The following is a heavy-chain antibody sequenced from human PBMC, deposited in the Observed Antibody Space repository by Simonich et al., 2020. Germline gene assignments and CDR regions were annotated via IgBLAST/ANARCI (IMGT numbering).Heavy chain of an antibody. Sequence: QVQLVQSGAEVKKPGASVKVSCKASGYTFTGYYMHWVRQAPGQGLEWMDWINPNSGGTNDAHKVQGRVTMTRDTSISTAYMELSRLRSDDTAVYYCARGRLTGDKGAFDIWGQGTMVTVSS. CDR1: GYTFTGYY. CDR2: INPNSGGT. V-gene: IGHV1-2*07. J-gene: IGHJ3*02. CDR3: ARGRLTGDKGAFDI. D-gene: IGHD7-27*01.